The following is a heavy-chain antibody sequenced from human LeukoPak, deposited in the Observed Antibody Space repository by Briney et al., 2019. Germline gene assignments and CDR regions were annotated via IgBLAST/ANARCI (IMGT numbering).Heavy chain of an antibody. J-gene: IGHJ4*02. V-gene: IGHV3-23*05. CDR3: ANRIRGSAY. D-gene: IGHD3-10*01. Sequence: GGSLRLSCEASRFIFSSYDLSWVRQAPGKGLEWVSDIDESGYKTYYADSVKGRFTISRDNSKDTLYLHMNSLRVEDTAIYYCANRIRGSAYWGQGTLVTVSS. CDR2: IDESGYKT. CDR1: RFIFSSYD.